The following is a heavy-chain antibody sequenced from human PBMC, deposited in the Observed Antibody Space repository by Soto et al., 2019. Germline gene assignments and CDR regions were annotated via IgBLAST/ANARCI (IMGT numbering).Heavy chain of an antibody. CDR2: IWYDGSNK. V-gene: IGHV3-33*01. CDR1: GFTFSSYG. Sequence: QTGGSLRLSCAASGFTFSSYGMHWVRQAPGKGLEWVAVIWYDGSNKYYADSVKGRFTISRDNSKNTLYLQMNSLRAEDTAVYYCARDLYNWNPSGHFDYWGQGTLVTVSS. J-gene: IGHJ4*02. D-gene: IGHD1-20*01. CDR3: ARDLYNWNPSGHFDY.